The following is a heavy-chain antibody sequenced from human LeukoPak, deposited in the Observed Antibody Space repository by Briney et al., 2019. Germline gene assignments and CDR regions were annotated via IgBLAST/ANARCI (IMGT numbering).Heavy chain of an antibody. J-gene: IGHJ3*02. CDR3: AREEHDAFDI. CDR2: INAGNGNT. Sequence: WMGWINAGNGNTKYSQKFQGRVTITRDTSASTAYMELSSLRSEDTAVYYCAREEHDAFDIWGQGTMVTVSS. V-gene: IGHV1-3*01.